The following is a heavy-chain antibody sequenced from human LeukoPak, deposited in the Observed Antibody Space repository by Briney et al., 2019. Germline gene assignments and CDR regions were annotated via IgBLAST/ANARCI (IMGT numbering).Heavy chain of an antibody. J-gene: IGHJ4*02. CDR1: GFTFSSYW. V-gene: IGHV3-74*01. D-gene: IGHD4-23*01. Sequence: GSLRLSCAASGFTFSSYWMNWVRQAPGKGLVWVSRIASDGSSTTYADSVKGRFSISGDNAKNTLYLQMNSLRVEDTAVYYCAGGRPHGNDYWGQGTLVTVSS. CDR3: AGGRPHGNDY. CDR2: IASDGSST.